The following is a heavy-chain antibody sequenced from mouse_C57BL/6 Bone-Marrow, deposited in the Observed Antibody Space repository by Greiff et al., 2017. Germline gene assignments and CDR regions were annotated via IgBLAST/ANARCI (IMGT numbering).Heavy chain of an antibody. CDR2: IWSGGST. J-gene: IGHJ2*01. CDR1: GFSLTSYG. Sequence: VKLVESGPGLVQPSQSLSITCTASGFSLTSYGVHWVRQSPGKGLEWLGVIWSGGSTDYNAAFISRLGISKDNSKSQVFIEMNDLQADDTAVYYCARGRGYGTDYWGQGTTLTVSS. D-gene: IGHD2-1*01. V-gene: IGHV2-2*01. CDR3: ARGRGYGTDY.